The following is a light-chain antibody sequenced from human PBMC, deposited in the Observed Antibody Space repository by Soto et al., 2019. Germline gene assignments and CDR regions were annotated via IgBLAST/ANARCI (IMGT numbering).Light chain of an antibody. CDR1: QSVTNY. J-gene: IGKJ5*01. Sequence: IVLTQSPGTLSLSPGERATLSCRASQSVTNYLAWYQQKPGQAPRLLIYDASNRATGIPARFSGSGSGTDFTLTISSLQPEDFSVYYCQQRSNWPLITFGQGTLLEI. CDR3: QQRSNWPLIT. V-gene: IGKV3-11*01. CDR2: DAS.